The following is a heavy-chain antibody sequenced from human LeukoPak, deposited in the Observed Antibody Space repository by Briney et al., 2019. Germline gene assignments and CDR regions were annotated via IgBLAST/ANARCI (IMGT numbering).Heavy chain of an antibody. CDR2: ISSSGSTI. D-gene: IGHD3-22*01. J-gene: IGHJ6*02. V-gene: IGHV3-11*01. Sequence: GGSLRLSCAASGFTFSDYYMSWIRQAPGKGLEWVSYISSSGSTIYYADSVKGRFTSSRDNAKNSLYLQMNSLRAEDTAVYYCARGRDYYDSSGYYNDGMDVWGQGTTVTVSS. CDR3: ARGRDYYDSSGYYNDGMDV. CDR1: GFTFSDYY.